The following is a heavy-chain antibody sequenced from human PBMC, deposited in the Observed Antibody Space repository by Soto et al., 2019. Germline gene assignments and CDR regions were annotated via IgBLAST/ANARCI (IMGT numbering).Heavy chain of an antibody. V-gene: IGHV3-30*18. D-gene: IGHD5-12*01. Sequence: QVQLVESGGDVVQPGRSLRLSCAASGFTFSGYGIHWVRHAPGKGLEWVAVISYDGSNKYYADSVKGRFTISRDNSKNTLYLQMNSLRAEDTAVYYCAKAHSGYAPAPDYWGQGTLVTVSS. CDR3: AKAHSGYAPAPDY. J-gene: IGHJ4*02. CDR1: GFTFSGYG. CDR2: ISYDGSNK.